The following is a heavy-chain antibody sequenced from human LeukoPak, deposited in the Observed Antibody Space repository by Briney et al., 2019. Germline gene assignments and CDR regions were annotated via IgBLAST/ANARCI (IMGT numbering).Heavy chain of an antibody. V-gene: IGHV4-34*01. J-gene: IGHJ4*02. CDR1: GGSFSGYY. D-gene: IGHD3-22*01. CDR2: INHSGST. Sequence: SETLSLTCAVYGGSFSGYYWSWIRKPPGKGLEWIGEINHSGSTNYNPSLKSRVTISVDTSKNQFSLKLSSVTAADTAVYYCARFTLYYDSTNDYWGQGTLVTVSS. CDR3: ARFTLYYDSTNDY.